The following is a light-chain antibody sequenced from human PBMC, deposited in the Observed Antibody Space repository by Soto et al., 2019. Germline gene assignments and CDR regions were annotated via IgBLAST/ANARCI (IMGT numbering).Light chain of an antibody. V-gene: IGLV2-11*01. Sequence: QSALTQPRSVSGSPGQSVTISCTGTSSDVGGYNYVSWYQQHPGKAPKLMIYDVNKWPSGVPDRFSGSKSGNTASLTISGLQAEDEAAYPCCSYAGSHAPWVFGGGTKLTVL. CDR2: DVN. CDR3: CSYAGSHAPWV. J-gene: IGLJ3*02. CDR1: SSDVGGYNY.